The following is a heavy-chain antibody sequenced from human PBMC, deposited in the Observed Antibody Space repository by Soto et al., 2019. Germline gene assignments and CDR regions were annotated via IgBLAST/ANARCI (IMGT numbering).Heavy chain of an antibody. Sequence: GASVKVSCKASGYTFTSYYMHWVRQAPGQGLEWMGIINPSGGSTSYAQKFQGRVTMTRDTSTSTVYMELSSLRSEDTAVYYCARDLRRIAVAGSPLKYYGMDVWGQGTTVTVSS. J-gene: IGHJ6*02. CDR1: GYTFTSYY. D-gene: IGHD6-19*01. CDR2: INPSGGST. V-gene: IGHV1-46*01. CDR3: ARDLRRIAVAGSPLKYYGMDV.